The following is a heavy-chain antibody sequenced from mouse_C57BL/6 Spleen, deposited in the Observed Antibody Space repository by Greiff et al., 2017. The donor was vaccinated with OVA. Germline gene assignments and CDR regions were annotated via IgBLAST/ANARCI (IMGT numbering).Heavy chain of an antibody. CDR2: IRSKSNNYAT. Sequence: EVQLVESGGGLVQPKGSLKLSCAASGFSFNTYAMNWVRQAPGKGLEWVARIRSKSNNYATYYADSVKDRFTISRDDSESMLYLQMNNLKTEDTAMYYCVRRFDYDVYYAMDYWGQGTSVTVSS. J-gene: IGHJ4*01. CDR3: VRRFDYDVYYAMDY. CDR1: GFSFNTYA. D-gene: IGHD2-4*01. V-gene: IGHV10-1*01.